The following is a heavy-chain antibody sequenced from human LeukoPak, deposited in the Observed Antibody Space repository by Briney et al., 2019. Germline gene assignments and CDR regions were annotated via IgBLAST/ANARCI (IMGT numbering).Heavy chain of an antibody. CDR1: GYSFTNYW. D-gene: IGHD2-2*01. CDR3: ARRGYCATTTCYRLFDY. Sequence: GESLKISCKGSGYSFTNYWIGWVRQMPGKGLEWMGIIYPGDSDTRYSPSFQGQVTISADKSITTAYLQWSSLKASDTAMYYSARRGYCATTTCYRLFDYWGQGTLVTVSS. J-gene: IGHJ4*02. V-gene: IGHV5-51*01. CDR2: IYPGDSDT.